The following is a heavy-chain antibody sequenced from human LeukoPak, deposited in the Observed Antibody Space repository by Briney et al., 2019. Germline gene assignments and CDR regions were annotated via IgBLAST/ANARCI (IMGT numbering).Heavy chain of an antibody. CDR3: ARDLVGAKGATN. V-gene: IGHV1-2*02. J-gene: IGHJ4*02. CDR2: INPNSGGT. Sequence: GESLKISCKASGYTFTGYYMHWVRQAPGQGLEWMGWINPNSGGTNYAQKFQGRVTMTRDTSISTAYMELSRLRSDDTAVYYCARDLVGAKGATNWGQGTLVTVSS. CDR1: GYTFTGYY. D-gene: IGHD1-26*01.